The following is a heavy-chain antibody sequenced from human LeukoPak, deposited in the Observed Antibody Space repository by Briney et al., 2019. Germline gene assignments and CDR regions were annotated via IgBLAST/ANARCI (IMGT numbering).Heavy chain of an antibody. Sequence: GASVKVSCKASGYTFTSYYMHWVRQAPGQGLEWMGIINPSGGSTSYAQKLQGRVTMTRDTSTSTVYMELSSLRSEDTAVYCCARTGYCSSTSCHLGYYYGMDVWGQGTTVTVSS. D-gene: IGHD2-2*01. CDR3: ARTGYCSSTSCHLGYYYGMDV. V-gene: IGHV1-46*01. CDR2: INPSGGST. CDR1: GYTFTSYY. J-gene: IGHJ6*02.